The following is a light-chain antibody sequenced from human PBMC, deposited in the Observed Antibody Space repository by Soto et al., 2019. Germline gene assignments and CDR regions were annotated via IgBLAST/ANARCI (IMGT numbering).Light chain of an antibody. Sequence: DIQMTQSPSTLSASVGDRVTITCRASQSISSWLAWYQQKPGKAPKLLIYDASSLESGVPPRFSGSGSGTEFTLNNSSLQPDDFAAYYCQQYNSYPMYTFGQGTKLEIK. J-gene: IGKJ2*01. CDR1: QSISSW. V-gene: IGKV1-5*01. CDR3: QQYNSYPMYT. CDR2: DAS.